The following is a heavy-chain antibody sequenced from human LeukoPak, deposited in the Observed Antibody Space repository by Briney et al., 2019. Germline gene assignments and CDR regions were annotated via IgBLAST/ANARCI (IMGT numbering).Heavy chain of an antibody. CDR3: ARHVGGRGYSTSSPRGIDY. D-gene: IGHD6-6*01. CDR2: IYYSGST. CDR1: GGSISSDSYF. J-gene: IGHJ4*02. V-gene: IGHV4-39*01. Sequence: SETLSLTCTVSGGSISSDSYFWGWIRQPPGKGLEWIATIYYSGSTYYNPSLKSRVTISVDTSKNQFSLKPSSVTAADTAVYCCARHVGGRGYSTSSPRGIDYWGQGTLVTVSS.